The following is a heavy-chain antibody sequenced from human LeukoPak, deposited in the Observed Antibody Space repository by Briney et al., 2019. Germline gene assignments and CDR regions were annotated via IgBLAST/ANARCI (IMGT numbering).Heavy chain of an antibody. D-gene: IGHD2-15*01. CDR3: ARRYCSGGSCSIFDY. Sequence: ASVKVSCKASGYTFTSYGISWVRQAPGQGLEWMGWISAYNGNTNYAQKLQGRVTMTTDTSTSTAYMELRSLRSDDTAVYYCARRYCSGGSCSIFDYWGQGTLVTASS. J-gene: IGHJ4*02. V-gene: IGHV1-18*01. CDR2: ISAYNGNT. CDR1: GYTFTSYG.